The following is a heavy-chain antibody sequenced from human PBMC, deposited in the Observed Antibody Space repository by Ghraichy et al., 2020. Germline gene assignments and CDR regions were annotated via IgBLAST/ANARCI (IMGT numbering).Heavy chain of an antibody. CDR1: GFTFSSYG. CDR2: IRYDGNIE. V-gene: IGHV3-30*02. J-gene: IGHJ6*03. Sequence: GESLNISCEASGFTFSSYGMYWVRQAPGKGLQWVTFIRYDGNIEYYEDSVKGRFTVSRDNSKNTIYLHMNSLRVEDSAIYFCAKSLLGYIDAWGKGTTVTVSS. CDR3: AKSLLGYIDA. D-gene: IGHD1-26*01.